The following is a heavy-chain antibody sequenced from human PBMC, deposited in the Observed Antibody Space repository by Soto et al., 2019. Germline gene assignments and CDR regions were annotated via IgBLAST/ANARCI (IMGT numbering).Heavy chain of an antibody. Sequence: ETLSLTCTVPVGSLSSYYWTWIRQSPGKGLEWIGYVYFSGNTNYNPSLKSRVTISIDTSKNQFSLRLASVTAADTAFYYCGSVRPSGYVLSWGQGTLVTVSS. D-gene: IGHD6-25*01. CDR2: VYFSGNT. CDR3: GSVRPSGYVLS. CDR1: VGSLSSYY. V-gene: IGHV4-59*01. J-gene: IGHJ5*02.